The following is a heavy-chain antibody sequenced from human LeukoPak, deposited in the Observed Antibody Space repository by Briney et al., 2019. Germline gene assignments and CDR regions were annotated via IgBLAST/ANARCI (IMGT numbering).Heavy chain of an antibody. V-gene: IGHV1-69*05. CDR2: IFPIFGTT. Sequence: SVKVSCKASGGTFSSYAISWVRQAPGQGLEWMGGIFPIFGTTNYAQKFQGRVTITTDESTSTAYMELRSLRSEDTAVYYRARDLYSSGWALDYWGQGTLVTVSS. CDR1: GGTFSSYA. D-gene: IGHD6-19*01. CDR3: ARDLYSSGWALDY. J-gene: IGHJ4*02.